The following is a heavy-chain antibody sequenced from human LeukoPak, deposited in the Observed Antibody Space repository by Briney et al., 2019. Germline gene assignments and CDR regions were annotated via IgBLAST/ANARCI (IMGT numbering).Heavy chain of an antibody. V-gene: IGHV1-2*02. CDR1: GYTFTGYY. CDR2: INPNSGGT. J-gene: IGHJ4*02. D-gene: IGHD3-10*01. CDR3: ARGKVLLWFGELLLEFDY. Sequence: ASVKVSCKASGYTFTGYYMHWVRQAPGQGLEWMRWINPNSGGTNYAQKFQGRVTMTSDTSISTAYMELSRLRSDDTAVYYCARGKVLLWFGELLLEFDYWGQGTLVTVSS.